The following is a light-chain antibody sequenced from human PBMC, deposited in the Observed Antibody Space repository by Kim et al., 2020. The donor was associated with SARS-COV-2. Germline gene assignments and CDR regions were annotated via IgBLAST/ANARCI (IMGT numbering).Light chain of an antibody. Sequence: LGQTVSITCQGDSLRSYYASWYQQKPVQAPLLVIYGKNNRPSGIPDRFSGSSSGNTASLTITGAQAEDEADYYCNSRDSSGNHRGVFGGGTQLTVL. CDR2: GKN. V-gene: IGLV3-19*01. CDR3: NSRDSSGNHRGV. J-gene: IGLJ2*01. CDR1: SLRSYY.